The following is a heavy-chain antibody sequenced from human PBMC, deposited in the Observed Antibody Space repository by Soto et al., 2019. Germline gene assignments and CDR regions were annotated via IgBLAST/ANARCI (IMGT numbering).Heavy chain of an antibody. CDR1: GFTFSSYS. J-gene: IGHJ4*02. D-gene: IGHD2-2*01. CDR3: ARDLEDCSSTCCADY. V-gene: IGHV3-21*01. CDR2: ISSSSSYI. Sequence: EVQLVESGGGLVKPGGSLRLSCAASGFTFSSYSMNWVRQAPGQGLEWVSYISSSSSYIYYADSVKGRFTISRDNAKNLLDLQTNCMTAEDTAVYYCARDLEDCSSTCCADYWGQGTLVTVSS.